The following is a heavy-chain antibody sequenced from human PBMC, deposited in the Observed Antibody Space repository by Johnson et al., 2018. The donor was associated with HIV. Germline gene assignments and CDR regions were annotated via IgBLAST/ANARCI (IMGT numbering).Heavy chain of an antibody. CDR1: GFTFTNYG. CDR2: IKSKSDGGTT. V-gene: IGHV3-15*01. CDR3: TAVRTYGDGGGGTNHAFGI. J-gene: IGHJ3*02. D-gene: IGHD4-17*01. Sequence: VQLVESGGGVVQPGGSLRLSCAASGFTFTNYGMHWVRQAPGKGLEWVGRIKSKSDGGTTDYAAPVKGRFTMSRDDSKSTLYLQMNSLKTEDTAVYYCTAVRTYGDGGGGTNHAFGIWGQGTMVTVSS.